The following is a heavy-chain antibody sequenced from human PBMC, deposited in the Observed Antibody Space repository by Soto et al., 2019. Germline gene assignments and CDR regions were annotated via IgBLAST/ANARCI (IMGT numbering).Heavy chain of an antibody. CDR2: IYWDDDK. Sequence: QITLNESGPTVVRPTETLTLTCRFSGFSLTTSGVGVGWVRQSPGKAPEGLALIYWDDDKRYSESLKSRLTITKDTAKNQVVLTVANLDPTDTATYYCAHRVLRTVFGLVTTTAIYFDFWGQGPPVAVSS. CDR1: GFSLTTSGVG. CDR3: AHRVLRTVFGLVTTTAIYFDF. J-gene: IGHJ4*02. V-gene: IGHV2-5*02. D-gene: IGHD3-3*01.